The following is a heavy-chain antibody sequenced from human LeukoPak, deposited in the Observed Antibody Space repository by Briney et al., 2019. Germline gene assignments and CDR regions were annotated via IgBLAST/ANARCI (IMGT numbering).Heavy chain of an antibody. J-gene: IGHJ4*02. CDR3: VKDHGYASGWYFDY. D-gene: IGHD6-19*01. CDR1: GFTFSSYA. CDR2: ISYDGSNK. V-gene: IGHV3-30-3*01. Sequence: GSLRLSCAASGFTFSSYAMHWVRQAPGKGLEWVAVISYDGSNKYYADSVKGRFTISRDNSKNTLYLQMNSLRAEDTALYFCVKDHGYASGWYFDYWGQGALVTVSS.